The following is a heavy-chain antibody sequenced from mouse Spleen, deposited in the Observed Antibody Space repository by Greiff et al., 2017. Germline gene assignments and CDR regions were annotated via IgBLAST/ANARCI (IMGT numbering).Heavy chain of an antibody. D-gene: IGHD2-5*01. CDR3: ARAYYSNYVWYFDV. CDR1: GFSLSTSGMG. CDR2: IYWDDDK. V-gene: IGHV8-12*01. Sequence: QVQLKESGPGILQSSQTLSLTCSFSGFSLSTSGMGVSWIRQPSGKGLEWLAHIYWDDDKRYNPSLKSRLTISKDTSRNQVFLKITSVDTADTATYYCARAYYSNYVWYFDVWGTGTTVTVSS. J-gene: IGHJ1*03.